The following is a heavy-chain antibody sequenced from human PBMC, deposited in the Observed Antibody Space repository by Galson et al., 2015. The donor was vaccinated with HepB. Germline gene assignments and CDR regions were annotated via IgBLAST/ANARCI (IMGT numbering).Heavy chain of an antibody. CDR1: GFTFSNYA. CDR3: VKWARPGYGYFSEGFDV. V-gene: IGHV3-23*01. Sequence: SLRLSCAASGFTFSNYAMSWVRQAPGKGLEWVSAISDGGDDTYYADSVRGRFTISRDNFKNTRYLQMNSLRAEDTAAYYCVKWARPGYGYFSEGFDVWGQGTMVTVSS. D-gene: IGHD2-2*03. CDR2: ISDGGDDT. J-gene: IGHJ3*01.